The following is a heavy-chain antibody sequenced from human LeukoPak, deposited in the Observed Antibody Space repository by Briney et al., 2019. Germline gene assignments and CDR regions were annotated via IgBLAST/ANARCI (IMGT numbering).Heavy chain of an antibody. D-gene: IGHD6-19*01. CDR2: ISSRSTVI. CDR1: GGSFSGYY. CDR3: AREAVAGRGLDY. J-gene: IGHJ4*02. Sequence: ETLSLTCAVYGGSFSGYYWTWVRQAPGKGLEWVSYISSRSTVIYYADSLRGRFTISRDNAKNSLYLQVNSLRVEDTALYFCAREAVAGRGLDYWGQGALVTVSS. V-gene: IGHV3-48*01.